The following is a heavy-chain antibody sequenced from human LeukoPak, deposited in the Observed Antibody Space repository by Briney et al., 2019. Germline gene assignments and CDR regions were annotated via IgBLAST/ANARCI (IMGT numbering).Heavy chain of an antibody. CDR3: ARVAVPTGNVYYDFWSGYFDY. CDR1: GYTFTSYD. Sequence: RASVKVSCKASGYTFTSYDINWVRQAPGQGLEWMGWINPNSGGTNYAQKFQGRVTMTRDTSISTAYMELSRLRSDDTAVYYCARVAVPTGNVYYDFWSGYFDYWGQGTLVTVSS. CDR2: INPNSGGT. V-gene: IGHV1-2*02. D-gene: IGHD3-3*01. J-gene: IGHJ4*02.